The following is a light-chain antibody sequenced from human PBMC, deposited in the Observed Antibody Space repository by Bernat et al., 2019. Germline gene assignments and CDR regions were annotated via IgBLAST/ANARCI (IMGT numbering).Light chain of an antibody. CDR3: SSYAGSNTPVV. J-gene: IGLJ2*01. CDR2: EVS. Sequence: QSALTQPPSASGSPGQSVTISCTGTSSDVGGYNYVSWYQQHPGKAPKLMIYEVSKRPSGVPDRFSGSKSGNTASLTVSGLPAEDEADYYCSSYAGSNTPVVFGGGPKLTVL. CDR1: SSDVGGYNY. V-gene: IGLV2-8*01.